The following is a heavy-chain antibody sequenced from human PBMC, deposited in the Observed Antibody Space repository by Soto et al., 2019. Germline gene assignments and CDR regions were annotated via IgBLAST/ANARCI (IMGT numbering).Heavy chain of an antibody. CDR2: FTGSGNT. CDR1: GFTFSRYA. Sequence: EVQLLESAGGLVQPGGSLRLSCAASGFTFSRYAMSWVRQAPGKGLEWVSTFTGSGNTYYADSVKGRFTISRDNCKNTLYLQSNSLRAEDTAVYYCAREFASGSPNYDYWGLGTLVTVSS. D-gene: IGHD3-10*01. CDR3: AREFASGSPNYDY. J-gene: IGHJ4*02. V-gene: IGHV3-23*01.